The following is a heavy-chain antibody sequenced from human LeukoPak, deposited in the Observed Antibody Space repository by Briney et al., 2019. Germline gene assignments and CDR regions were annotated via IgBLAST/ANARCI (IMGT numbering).Heavy chain of an antibody. V-gene: IGHV4-31*03. CDR2: INHSGST. Sequence: SETLSLTCTVSGGSISSGGYYWSWIRQHPGKGLEWIGEINHSGSTNYNPFLKSRVTISVDTSKNQFSLKLSSVTAADTAVYFCARRDWSAYQLDFWGRGILVVASS. CDR1: GGSISSGGYY. D-gene: IGHD3-3*01. J-gene: IGHJ4*02. CDR3: ARRDWSAYQLDF.